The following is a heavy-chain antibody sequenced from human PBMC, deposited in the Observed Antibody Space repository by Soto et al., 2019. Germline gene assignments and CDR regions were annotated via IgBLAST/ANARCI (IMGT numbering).Heavy chain of an antibody. Sequence: QMQLVESGGSVVQPGTSLRLSCAAFGFDFSSYGMHWVRQTPGKGLEWVAVLGFDGGGRYCADSVKGRFTVSRDNSKKMLYLQMDSLRAEDTALYYCAREPVGPDYAMDVWGQGTTVTVSS. V-gene: IGHV3-33*01. CDR3: AREPVGPDYAMDV. CDR1: GFDFSSYG. D-gene: IGHD1-26*01. CDR2: LGFDGGGR. J-gene: IGHJ6*02.